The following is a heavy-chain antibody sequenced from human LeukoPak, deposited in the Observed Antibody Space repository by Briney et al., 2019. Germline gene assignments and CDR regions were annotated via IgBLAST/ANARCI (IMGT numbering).Heavy chain of an antibody. Sequence: SGPALVEPTQTLTLTCTFFGFSLSTRGMCVSWIRQPPGKALEWLARIDWDDDKYYSTSLKTRLTISKDTSKNQVVLTVTNMDPVDTATYYCVGVNYYDTSLGFAWGQGTLVTVSS. V-gene: IGHV2-70*11. CDR3: VGVNYYDTSLGFA. CDR1: GFSLSTRGMC. J-gene: IGHJ4*02. CDR2: IDWDDDK. D-gene: IGHD3-22*01.